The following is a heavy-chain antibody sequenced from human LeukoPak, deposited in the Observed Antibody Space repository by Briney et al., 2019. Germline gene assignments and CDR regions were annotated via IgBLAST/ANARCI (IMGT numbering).Heavy chain of an antibody. CDR1: GFTFSSYA. CDR3: ATNPYFDY. CDR2: ISGSGVNT. D-gene: IGHD1-14*01. Sequence: GGSLRLSCAASGFTFSSYAMSWVRQAPGKGLEWVSGISGSGVNTYYADSVKGRFTISRDNSKNTLYVQVNSLGTEDTAAYYCATNPYFDYWGQGTLVTVSS. V-gene: IGHV3-23*01. J-gene: IGHJ4*02.